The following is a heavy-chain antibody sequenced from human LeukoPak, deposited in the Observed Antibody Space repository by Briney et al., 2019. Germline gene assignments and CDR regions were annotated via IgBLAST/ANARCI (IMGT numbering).Heavy chain of an antibody. V-gene: IGHV3-30-3*01. Sequence: PGRSLRLSCAASGFTFSSYAMHWVRQAPGKGLEWVAVISYDGSNKYYADSVKGRFTISRDNSKNTLYLQMNSLSAEDTAVYYCARDYMMVNWFDPWGQGTLVTVSS. CDR3: ARDYMMVNWFDP. J-gene: IGHJ5*02. CDR1: GFTFSSYA. CDR2: ISYDGSNK. D-gene: IGHD2-8*01.